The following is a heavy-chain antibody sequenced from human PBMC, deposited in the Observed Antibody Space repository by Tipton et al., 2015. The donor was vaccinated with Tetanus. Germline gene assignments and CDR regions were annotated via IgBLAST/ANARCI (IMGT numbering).Heavy chain of an antibody. D-gene: IGHD1-26*01. CDR1: GASIGSISYY. CDR3: ARGSPREPFYLDY. V-gene: IGHV4-30-2*01. J-gene: IGHJ4*02. Sequence: GLVKPSETLSLTCAVSGASIGSISYYWSWIRQPPGKGLEWIGYIYDSGSTYYNPSLKSRVTISEDRSKNQISLRLRSVTAADTAVYYCARGSPREPFYLDYWGQGQQVIVSS. CDR2: IYDSGST.